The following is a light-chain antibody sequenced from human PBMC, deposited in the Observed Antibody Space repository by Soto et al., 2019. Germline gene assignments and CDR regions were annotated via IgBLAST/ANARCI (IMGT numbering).Light chain of an antibody. CDR2: GAS. CDR1: QSISTY. V-gene: IGKV1-39*01. J-gene: IGKJ3*01. Sequence: DIQMTQSPSSLSASVGDRVTITCRASQSISTYLNWYQQKPGKAPKLLIYGASSLQTGVPSRFSGSGSGTDFTLTISSLQPEDFATYYCQQSYSTLLVTFGPGTKVDIK. CDR3: QQSYSTLLVT.